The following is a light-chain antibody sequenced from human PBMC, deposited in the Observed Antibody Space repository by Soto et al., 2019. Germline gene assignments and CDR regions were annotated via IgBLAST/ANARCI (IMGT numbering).Light chain of an antibody. CDR3: AAWDDSLNGYV. J-gene: IGLJ1*01. CDR2: ANN. Sequence: QSVLTQAASACGTPGQRFTISCSGSSSNIGNSTVNWYQQFPGTAPKLLIYANNRRPSGVPDRFSGSKSGTSASLAISGLQSEDEADYHCAAWDDSLNGYVFGAGTKVTGL. CDR1: SSNIGNST. V-gene: IGLV1-44*01.